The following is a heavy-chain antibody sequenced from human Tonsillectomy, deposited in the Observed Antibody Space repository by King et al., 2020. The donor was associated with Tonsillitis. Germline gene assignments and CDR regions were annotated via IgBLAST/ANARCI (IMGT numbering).Heavy chain of an antibody. Sequence: VQLVESGGGVVQPGRSLRLSCAASGFTFSNYAMHWVRQAPGKGLEWVAIISYDESEKYYADSVKGRFTISRDNSKNKMYVQMNSLSAEVTAVYYCARDLMSGDWNDPLGYFDYWGQGTLVTVSS. CDR1: GFTFSNYA. CDR2: ISYDESEK. V-gene: IGHV3-30*04. CDR3: ARDLMSGDWNDPLGYFDY. D-gene: IGHD1-1*01. J-gene: IGHJ4*02.